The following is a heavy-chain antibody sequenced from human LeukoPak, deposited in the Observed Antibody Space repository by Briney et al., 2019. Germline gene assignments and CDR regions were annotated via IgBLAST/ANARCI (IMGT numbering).Heavy chain of an antibody. CDR2: IKQDGSDK. CDR3: SVSLNS. D-gene: IGHD1-26*01. Sequence: QPGGSLRLSCAASGFTFSDYWMDWVRQAPGKGLEWVANIKQDGSDKYYVDSVKGRFTISRDNTKNSVFLQMNSLRAEDTAVYYCSVSLNSWGQGTLVTVSS. J-gene: IGHJ4*02. CDR1: GFTFSDYW. V-gene: IGHV3-7*01.